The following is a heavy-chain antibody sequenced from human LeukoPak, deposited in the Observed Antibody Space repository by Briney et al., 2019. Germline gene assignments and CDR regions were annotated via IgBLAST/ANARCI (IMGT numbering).Heavy chain of an antibody. J-gene: IGHJ6*02. CDR1: GLTFSDSA. CDR2: IDVSGVSA. Sequence: GGSLRLSCAASGLTFSDSAMTWVRQAPGKGLEWVSSIDVSGVSAYYADSVKGRFIISRDNSKIILYLQVSSLRAEDTAKYYCVKGGRGYSYGRGTRNAYYYGMDVWGQGTTVFVSS. CDR3: VKGGRGYSYGRGTRNAYYYGMDV. V-gene: IGHV3-23*01. D-gene: IGHD5-18*01.